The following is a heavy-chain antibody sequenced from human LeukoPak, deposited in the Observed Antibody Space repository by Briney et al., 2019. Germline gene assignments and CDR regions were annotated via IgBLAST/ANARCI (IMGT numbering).Heavy chain of an antibody. V-gene: IGHV3-7*01. CDR3: AKDPGRASPNWFDP. CDR1: GFTFSSYW. CDR2: IKQDGSEK. D-gene: IGHD5-24*01. J-gene: IGHJ5*02. Sequence: GGSLRLSCAASGFTFSSYWMSWVRQAPGKGLEWVANIKQDGSEKYYVDSVKGRFTISRDNAKNSLYLQMNSLRAEDTAVYYCAKDPGRASPNWFDPWGQGTLVTVSS.